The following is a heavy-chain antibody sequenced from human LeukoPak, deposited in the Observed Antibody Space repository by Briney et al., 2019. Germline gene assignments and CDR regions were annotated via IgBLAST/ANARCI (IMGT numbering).Heavy chain of an antibody. V-gene: IGHV3-30-3*01. CDR1: GFTFSSYA. J-gene: IGHJ3*02. D-gene: IGHD6-13*01. CDR3: ATRYSSSWYWALNAFDI. CDR2: ISYDGSNK. Sequence: GRSLRLSCAASGFTFSSYAMHWVRQAPGKGLEWVAVISYDGSNKYYADSVKGRFTISRDNAKNSLYLQMNSLRAEDTAVYYCATRYSSSWYWALNAFDIWGQGTMVTVSS.